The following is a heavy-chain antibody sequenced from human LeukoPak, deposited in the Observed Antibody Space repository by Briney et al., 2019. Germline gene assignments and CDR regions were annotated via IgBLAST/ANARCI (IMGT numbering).Heavy chain of an antibody. V-gene: IGHV1-2*02. CDR1: GYTFTGYY. CDR2: INPNSGGT. CDR3: ARGGPRRDGYRGWFDP. Sequence: ASVKVSCKASGYTFTGYYMHWVRQAPGQGLEWMGWINPNSGGTNYAQKFQGGVTMTRATSISTAYMELSRMRSDDTAVYYCARGGPRRDGYRGWFDPWGQGTLVTVSS. J-gene: IGHJ5*02. D-gene: IGHD5-24*01.